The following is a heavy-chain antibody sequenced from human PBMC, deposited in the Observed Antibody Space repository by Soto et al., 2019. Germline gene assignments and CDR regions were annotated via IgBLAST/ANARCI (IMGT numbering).Heavy chain of an antibody. CDR1: GFTFSSYG. CDR2: IWYDGSNK. D-gene: IGHD5-18*01. J-gene: IGHJ4*02. Sequence: ESGGGVVQPGRSLRLSCAASGFTFSSYGMYWVRQAPGKGLEWVAVIWYDGSNKYYADSVKGRFTISRDNSKNTLYLQMNSLRAEDTAVYYCAREGDTAMGYYFEYWGQGTLVTVSS. V-gene: IGHV3-33*01. CDR3: AREGDTAMGYYFEY.